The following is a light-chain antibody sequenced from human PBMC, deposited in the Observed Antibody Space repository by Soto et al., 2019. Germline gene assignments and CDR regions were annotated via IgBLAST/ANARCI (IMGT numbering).Light chain of an antibody. CDR3: GTWDSSLCAVV. V-gene: IGLV1-51*01. Sequence: QSVLTQPPSVSAAPGQKVTISCSGSSSNMGNNYVSWYQQLPGTAPKLLIYDNNKRPSGIPDRFSGSKSGTSATLGITGLQTGDEADYYCGTWDSSLCAVVFGGGTKLTVL. CDR1: SSNMGNNY. J-gene: IGLJ2*01. CDR2: DNN.